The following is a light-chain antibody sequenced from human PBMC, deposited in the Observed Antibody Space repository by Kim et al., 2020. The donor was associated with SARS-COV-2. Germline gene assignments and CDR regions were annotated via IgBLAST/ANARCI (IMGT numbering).Light chain of an antibody. Sequence: SSELTQDPAVSVALGQTVRITCQGDSLRSYYASWYQQKPGQAPVLVIYGRNNRPSGIPDRFSGSSSGNTASLTITGAQAEDEADYYCHSRDSGGNDVVVF. J-gene: IGLJ1*01. V-gene: IGLV3-19*01. CDR3: HSRDSGGNDVVV. CDR2: GRN. CDR1: SLRSYY.